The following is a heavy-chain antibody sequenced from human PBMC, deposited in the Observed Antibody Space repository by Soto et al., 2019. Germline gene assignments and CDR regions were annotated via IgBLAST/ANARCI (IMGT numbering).Heavy chain of an antibody. V-gene: IGHV3-30*18. D-gene: IGHD3-10*01. Sequence: QVQLVESGGGVVQPGRSLRLSCAASGFTFSSYGMHWVRQAPGKGLEWVAVISYDGSNKYYADSMKGRFTISRDNSKNTLYLQMNSLRAEDTAVYYCAKGEAGGDYWGQGTLVTVSS. CDR3: AKGEAGGDY. CDR1: GFTFSSYG. CDR2: ISYDGSNK. J-gene: IGHJ4*02.